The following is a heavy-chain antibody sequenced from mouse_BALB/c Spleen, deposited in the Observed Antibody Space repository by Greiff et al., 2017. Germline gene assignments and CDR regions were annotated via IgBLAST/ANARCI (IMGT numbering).Heavy chain of an antibody. J-gene: IGHJ2*01. CDR1: GYSITSDYA. CDR2: ISYSGST. CDR3: ARGGHTGGYFDY. D-gene: IGHD4-1*01. V-gene: IGHV3-2*02. Sequence: EVKLQESGPGLVKPSQSLSLTCTVTGYSITSDYAWNWIRQFPGNKLEWMGYISYSGSTSYNPSLKSRISITRDTSKNQFFLQLNSVTTEDTATYYCARGGHTGGYFDYWGQGTTLTVSS.